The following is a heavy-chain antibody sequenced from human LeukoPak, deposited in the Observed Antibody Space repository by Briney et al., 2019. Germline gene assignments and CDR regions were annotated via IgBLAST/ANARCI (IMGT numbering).Heavy chain of an antibody. Sequence: SEALSLTCTVSGGSSSSYYWSWMRQPAGKGLEWIGRIYTSGSTNYNPSLESRVTMSVDTSKNQFSLKLSSVTAADTAVYYCARDLEYSSSGSWGRYYYYYMDVWGKGTTVTVSS. V-gene: IGHV4-4*07. J-gene: IGHJ6*03. CDR1: GGSSSSYY. CDR2: IYTSGST. D-gene: IGHD6-6*01. CDR3: ARDLEYSSSGSWGRYYYYYMDV.